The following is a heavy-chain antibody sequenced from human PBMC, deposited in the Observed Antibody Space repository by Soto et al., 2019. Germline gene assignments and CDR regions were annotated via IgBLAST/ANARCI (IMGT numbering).Heavy chain of an antibody. CDR3: ARRIWDMTVVVAATRGVFDI. Sequence: GGSLRLSCAASGFSFRSYEMSWVRQAPGKGLEWVSYISSSGTIIEYADSVKGRFTISRDNAKNSLYLQMNSLRVEDTGVYYFARRIWDMTVVVAATRGVFDIWGQGTMVTV. V-gene: IGHV3-48*03. CDR1: GFSFRSYE. J-gene: IGHJ3*02. D-gene: IGHD2-15*01. CDR2: ISSSGTII.